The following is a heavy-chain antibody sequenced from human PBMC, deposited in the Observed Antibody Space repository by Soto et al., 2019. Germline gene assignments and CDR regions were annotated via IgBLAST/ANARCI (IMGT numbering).Heavy chain of an antibody. CDR1: GDSMTKYY. CDR2: IYTSGST. V-gene: IGHV4-4*07. Sequence: QVQLQESGPGLVKPSETLSPTCTVSGDSMTKYYWSWIRQPAGKGLEWIGRIYTSGSTNYNPSLKSRVTMSIDTSNKHFSLSLKSVTAADTAVYYCARTVGAAYYFDFWGQGALVTVSS. D-gene: IGHD1-26*01. J-gene: IGHJ4*02. CDR3: ARTVGAAYYFDF.